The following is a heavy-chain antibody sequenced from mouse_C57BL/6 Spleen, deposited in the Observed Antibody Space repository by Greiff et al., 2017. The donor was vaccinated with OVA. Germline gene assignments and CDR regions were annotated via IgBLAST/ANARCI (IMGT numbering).Heavy chain of an antibody. V-gene: IGHV1-81*01. CDR2: IYPRSGNT. D-gene: IGHD4-1*01. CDR3: AGSLTETYAMDY. CDR1: GYTFTSYG. J-gene: IGHJ4*01. Sequence: QVQLQQSGAELARPGASVKLSCKASGYTFTSYGISWVKQRPGQGLEWIGEIYPRSGNTYYNEKFKGKATLTADKSSSTAYMELRSLTSEDSAVYVCAGSLTETYAMDYWGQGTSVTVSS.